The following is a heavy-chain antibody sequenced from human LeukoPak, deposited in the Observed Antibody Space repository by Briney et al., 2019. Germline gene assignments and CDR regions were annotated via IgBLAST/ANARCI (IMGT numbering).Heavy chain of an antibody. V-gene: IGHV3-21*01. Sequence: GGSLRLSCAASRFTFSNYNMNWVRQAPGKGLEWVSSITSSSTYIYYADSVKGRFTISRDNAKNSLYLQMNSLRAEDTAVYYCARGDRFDYWGQGTLVTVSS. CDR2: ITSSSTYI. J-gene: IGHJ4*02. CDR1: RFTFSNYN. CDR3: ARGDRFDY. D-gene: IGHD3-16*01.